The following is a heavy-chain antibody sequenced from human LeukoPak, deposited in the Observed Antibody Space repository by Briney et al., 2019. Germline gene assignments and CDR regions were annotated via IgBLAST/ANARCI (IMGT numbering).Heavy chain of an antibody. D-gene: IGHD6-19*01. CDR2: IIPIFGTA. V-gene: IGHV1-69*05. Sequence: SVKVSCKASGGTFSSYAISWVRQAPGQGLEWMGGIIPIFGTANYAQKFQGRVTITTDESTSTAYMELSSLRSEDTAMYYCARTLSGQWLTKSADNWFDPWGQGTLVTVSS. CDR1: GGTFSSYA. J-gene: IGHJ5*02. CDR3: ARTLSGQWLTKSADNWFDP.